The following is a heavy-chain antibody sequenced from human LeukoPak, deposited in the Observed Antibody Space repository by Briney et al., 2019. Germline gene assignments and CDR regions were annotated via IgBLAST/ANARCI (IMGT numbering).Heavy chain of an antibody. CDR3: ASSGITGWDYYFDY. CDR1: GFTFSSYS. CDR2: ISSSSSYI. D-gene: IGHD1-20*01. V-gene: IGHV3-21*01. Sequence: GGPLRLSCAASGFTFSSYSMNWVRQAPGKGLEWVSSISSSSSYIYYADSVKGRFTISRDNAKNSLYLQMNSLRAEDTAVYYCASSGITGWDYYFDYWGQGTLVTVSS. J-gene: IGHJ4*02.